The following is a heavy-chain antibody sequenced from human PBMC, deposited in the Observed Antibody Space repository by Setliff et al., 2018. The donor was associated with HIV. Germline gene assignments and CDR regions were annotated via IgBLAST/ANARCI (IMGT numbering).Heavy chain of an antibody. CDR3: ARLFQWMSYSFDI. V-gene: IGHV4-39*01. Sequence: PSETLSLTCNVSGGSISSRDYYWGWIRQPPGKGLEWIGSINHNGNTYYSPSLKTRVTISVDTSKKQFSLKLNSVTASDTATYYCARLFQWMSYSFDIWGQGKMVTVSS. CDR2: INHNGNT. CDR1: GGSISSRDYY. J-gene: IGHJ3*02. D-gene: IGHD1-26*01.